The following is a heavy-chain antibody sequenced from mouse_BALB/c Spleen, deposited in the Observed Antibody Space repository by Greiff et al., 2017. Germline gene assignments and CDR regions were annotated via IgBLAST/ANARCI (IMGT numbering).Heavy chain of an antibody. V-gene: IGHV5-17*02. J-gene: IGHJ3*01. Sequence: DVKLVESGGGLVQPGGSRKLSCAASGFTFSSFGMHWVRQAPEKGLEWVAYISSGSSTIYYADTVKGRFTISRDNPKNTLFLQMTSLRSEDTAMYYCARDGVTRGSWFAYWGQGTLVTVSA. D-gene: IGHD2-2*01. CDR1: GFTFSSFG. CDR3: ARDGVTRGSWFAY. CDR2: ISSGSSTI.